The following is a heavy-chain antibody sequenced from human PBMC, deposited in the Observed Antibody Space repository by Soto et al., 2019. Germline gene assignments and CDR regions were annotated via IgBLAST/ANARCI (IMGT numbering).Heavy chain of an antibody. D-gene: IGHD2-2*01. CDR2: IYYSGST. J-gene: IGHJ6*02. CDR1: GGSISSGDYY. V-gene: IGHV4-30-4*01. CDR3: ARDRQSQLLPFYYSGMDV. Sequence: SETLSLTCTVSGGSISSGDYYWSWIRQPPGKGLDRIGYIYYSGSTSYNPSLKSRVTISVDTSKNQYSLKLSSVTAADTAVYYSARDRQSQLLPFYYSGMDVWGQGTTVTVSS.